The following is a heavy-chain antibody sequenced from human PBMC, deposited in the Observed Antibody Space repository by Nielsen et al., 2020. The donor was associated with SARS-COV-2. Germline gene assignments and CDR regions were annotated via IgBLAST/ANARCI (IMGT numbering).Heavy chain of an antibody. CDR1: GGSISSSSYY. V-gene: IGHV4-39*02. CDR2: IYYSGST. J-gene: IGHJ6*02. Sequence: SETLSLTCTVSGGSISSSSYYWGWIRQPPGKGLEWIGSIYYSGSTYYNPSLKSRVTISVDTSKNQFSLKLSSVTAADTAVYYCARDNGRQDYYGMDVWGQGTTVTVSS. CDR3: ARDNGRQDYYGMDV. D-gene: IGHD2-8*01.